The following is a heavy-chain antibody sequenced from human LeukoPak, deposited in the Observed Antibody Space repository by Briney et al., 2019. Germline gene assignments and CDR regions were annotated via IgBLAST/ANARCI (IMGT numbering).Heavy chain of an antibody. V-gene: IGHV4-59*11. CDR3: ARVGRRGAYYYYYMDV. Sequence: SETLSLTCTVSGGSISSHYWSWIRQPPGKGLEWIGYIYYSGSTNYNPSLKSRVTISVDTSKNQFSLKLSSVTAADTAVYYCARVGRRGAYYYYYMDVWGKGTTVTVSS. CDR1: GGSISSHY. CDR2: IYYSGST. J-gene: IGHJ6*03. D-gene: IGHD1-14*01.